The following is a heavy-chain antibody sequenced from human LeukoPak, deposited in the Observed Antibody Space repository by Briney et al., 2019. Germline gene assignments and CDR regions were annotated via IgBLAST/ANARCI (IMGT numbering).Heavy chain of an antibody. CDR2: IKQDGSEK. Sequence: GGSLRLSCAASGFTVSSNYMSWVRQAPGKGLEWVANIKQDGSEKYYVNSVKGRFTISRDNAKNSLYLQMNSLRAEDTAIYYCAREDDWNYEDYWGQGTLVTVSS. V-gene: IGHV3-7*01. J-gene: IGHJ4*02. CDR1: GFTVSSNY. D-gene: IGHD1-7*01. CDR3: AREDDWNYEDY.